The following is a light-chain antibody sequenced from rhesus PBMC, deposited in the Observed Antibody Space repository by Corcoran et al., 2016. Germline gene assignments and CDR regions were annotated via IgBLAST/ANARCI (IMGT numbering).Light chain of an antibody. Sequence: DIQMTQSPSSLSASVGDRVTITCRASENVKNYLNWYQQKPGQAPKLLIYKASTLQSGVPARFSGSGSGTDYTFTISSLQPEDVATYYCQHGYGTPLTFGGGTKVELK. CDR3: QHGYGTPLT. CDR2: KAS. CDR1: ENVKNY. V-gene: IGKV1-74*01. J-gene: IGKJ4*01.